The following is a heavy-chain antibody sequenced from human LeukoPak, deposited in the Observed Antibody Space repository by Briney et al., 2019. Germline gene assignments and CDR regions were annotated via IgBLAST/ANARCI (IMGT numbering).Heavy chain of an antibody. Sequence: GGSLRLSCAASGFTFSSYGMHWVRQAPGKGLEWVAVIWYDGSNKYYADSVKGRFTISRDNAKNTLYLQMNSLRAEDTAVYYCARDRGYCSGGSCYIFDHWGQGTLVTVSS. CDR2: IWYDGSNK. CDR1: GFTFSSYG. CDR3: ARDRGYCSGGSCYIFDH. J-gene: IGHJ4*02. D-gene: IGHD2-15*01. V-gene: IGHV3-33*01.